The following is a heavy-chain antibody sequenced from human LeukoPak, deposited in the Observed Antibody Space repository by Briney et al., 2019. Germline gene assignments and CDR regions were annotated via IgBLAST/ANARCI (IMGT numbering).Heavy chain of an antibody. D-gene: IGHD2-2*01. CDR2: ISSSGSTI. V-gene: IGHV3-11*01. CDR3: ARDPQLGPAAIDWFDP. CDR1: GFTFSDYY. J-gene: IGHJ5*02. Sequence: GGSLRLSCAASGFTFSDYYMSWIRQAPGKGLEWVSYISSSGSTIYYADSVKGRFTISRDNAKNSLYLQMNSLRAEDTAVYYCARDPQLGPAAIDWFDPWGQGTLVTVSS.